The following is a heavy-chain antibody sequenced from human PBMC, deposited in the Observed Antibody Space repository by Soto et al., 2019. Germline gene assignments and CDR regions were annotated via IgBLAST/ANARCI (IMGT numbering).Heavy chain of an antibody. CDR1: GFTFSSYA. Sequence: QVQLVESGGGVVQPGRSLRLSCAASGFTFSSYAMHWVRQAPGKGLEWVAVISYDGSNKYYADSVKGRFTISRDNSKNTLYLQMNSLRAGDTAVYYCARGLSALRFLKWLLYSDGMDVWGQGTTVTVSS. D-gene: IGHD3-3*01. J-gene: IGHJ6*02. CDR3: ARGLSALRFLKWLLYSDGMDV. V-gene: IGHV3-30-3*01. CDR2: ISYDGSNK.